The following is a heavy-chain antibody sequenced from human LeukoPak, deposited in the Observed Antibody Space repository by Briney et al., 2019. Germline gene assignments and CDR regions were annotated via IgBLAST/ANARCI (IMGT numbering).Heavy chain of an antibody. Sequence: GGSLRLSCAASGFTFSTSNMLWVRQTPGKGLEWLFYINGGGSAVHYADSVRDRFTFSRDNAKNSLYLQMNSLRVEDTGIYYCARVGSRGDWFDYWGQGTRVTVSS. D-gene: IGHD1-26*01. CDR2: INGGGSAV. CDR3: ARVGSRGDWFDY. J-gene: IGHJ5*01. V-gene: IGHV3-48*01. CDR1: GFTFSTSN.